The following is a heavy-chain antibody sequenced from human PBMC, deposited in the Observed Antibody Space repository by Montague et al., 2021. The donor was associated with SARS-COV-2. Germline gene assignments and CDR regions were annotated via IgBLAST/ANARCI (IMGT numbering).Heavy chain of an antibody. CDR2: IYYSGST. J-gene: IGHJ3*02. V-gene: IGHV4-59*01. CDR1: GGSISSYY. D-gene: IGHD6-19*01. CDR3: ARGSGCMGNAFDI. Sequence: SETLSLTCTVSGGSISSYYWSWIRQPPGKGLEWIGFIYYSGSTNYNPSLKCRVTISVDTSTNQFSLKLSSVTAADTAVYYCARGSGCMGNAFDIWGQGTMVTVSS.